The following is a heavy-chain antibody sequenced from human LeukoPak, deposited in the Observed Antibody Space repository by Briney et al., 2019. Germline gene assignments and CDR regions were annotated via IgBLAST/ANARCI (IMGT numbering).Heavy chain of an antibody. V-gene: IGHV1-2*02. CDR2: IDANNGDT. Sequence: ASVTVSFTSSVYTFTINYIHWLRQAPGQGLEWMGWIDANNGDTKSAQKFQGRVTMSRDTSISTAYMDLSSLSPDDAAVYYCARDPSSVTLYFFDYWGQGTLVTVSS. D-gene: IGHD4-11*01. CDR3: ARDPSSVTLYFFDY. CDR1: VYTFTINY. J-gene: IGHJ4*02.